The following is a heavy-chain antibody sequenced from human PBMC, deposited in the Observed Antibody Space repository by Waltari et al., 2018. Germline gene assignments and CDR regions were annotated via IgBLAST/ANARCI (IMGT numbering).Heavy chain of an antibody. D-gene: IGHD3-3*01. V-gene: IGHV4-34*01. CDR3: ARGRSGFNYYYYYYMDV. Sequence: QVQLQQWGAGLLKPSETLSLPCAVYGGSFSGYSWSWTRPPPGKGLEWIGEIKHSGSTNYNPSLKSRVTISVDTSKNQFSLKLSSVTDADTAVYYCARGRSGFNYYYYYYMDVWGKGTTVTVSS. CDR2: IKHSGST. CDR1: GGSFSGYS. J-gene: IGHJ6*03.